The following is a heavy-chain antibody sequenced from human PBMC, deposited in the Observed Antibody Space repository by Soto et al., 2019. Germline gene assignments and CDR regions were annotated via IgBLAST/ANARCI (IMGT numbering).Heavy chain of an antibody. CDR1: GSTFSRYA. V-gene: IGHV1-69*06. Sequence: SVKISCKASGSTFSRYAISWVRQAPGQGLEWMGGIIPIFGTANYAQKFQGRVTITADKSTSTAYMELSSLRSEDTAVYYCASYGRDTAVAGTRFSYFDYWGQGTLVTVSS. D-gene: IGHD6-19*01. CDR3: ASYGRDTAVAGTRFSYFDY. CDR2: IIPIFGTA. J-gene: IGHJ4*02.